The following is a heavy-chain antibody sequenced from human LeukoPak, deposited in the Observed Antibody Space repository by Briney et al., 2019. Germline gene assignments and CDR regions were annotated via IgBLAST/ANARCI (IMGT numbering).Heavy chain of an antibody. J-gene: IGHJ4*02. CDR2: IKQDGSEK. D-gene: IGHD3-3*01. V-gene: IGHV3-7*03. CDR3: ARDYDFWSGRPGGSFDY. Sequence: GGSLRLSCAASGFTFSSYWMSWVRQAPGKGLEWVANIKQDGSEKYYVDSVKGRFTISRDNAKNSLYLQMNSLRAEDTAVYYCARDYDFWSGRPGGSFDYWGQGTLVTVSS. CDR1: GFTFSSYW.